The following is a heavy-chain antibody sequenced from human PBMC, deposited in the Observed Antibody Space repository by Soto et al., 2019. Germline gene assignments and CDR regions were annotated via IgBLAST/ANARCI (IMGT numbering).Heavy chain of an antibody. CDR2: IRGDLVTT. V-gene: IGHV3-23*01. CDR1: GFTFSDHA. Sequence: EMQLLESGGGLVQPGGSLRLSCATSGFTFSDHARHWVRQAPGEGLEWVSGIRGDLVTTPYADSVKGRFTISRDNSKNTLYLQMNSLRAEDTAKYYCVKDGKMGVEGFDFWGQGTLVTVSS. CDR3: VKDGKMGVEGFDF. D-gene: IGHD2-8*01. J-gene: IGHJ4*02.